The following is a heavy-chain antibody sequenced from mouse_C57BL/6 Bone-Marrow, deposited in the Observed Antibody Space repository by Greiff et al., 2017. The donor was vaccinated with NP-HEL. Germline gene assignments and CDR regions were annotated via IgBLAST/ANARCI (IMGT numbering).Heavy chain of an antibody. J-gene: IGHJ4*01. V-gene: IGHV1-54*01. Sequence: QVQLQQSGAELVRPGTSVKVSCKASGYAFTNYLIEWVKQRPGQGLEWIGVINPGSGGTNYNEKFKGKATLTADKSSSTAYMQLSSLTSEDSAVYFCARGREAMDYWGQGTSVTVSS. CDR1: GYAFTNYL. CDR3: ARGREAMDY. CDR2: INPGSGGT.